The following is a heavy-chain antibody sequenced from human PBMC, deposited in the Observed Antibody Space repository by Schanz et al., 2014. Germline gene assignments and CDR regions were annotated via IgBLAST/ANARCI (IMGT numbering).Heavy chain of an antibody. CDR2: IKTKTDGGTT. V-gene: IGHV3-15*01. CDR1: GFTSSNAW. Sequence: EVQLVESGGGLVKPGGSLRLSCAASGFTSSNAWMSWVRQAPGKGLEWVGRIKTKTDGGTTDYAAPVKGRFTISRDDSTTTLNQQMHSLKPEYTAVTYCYNGGRRRYSHYFSGMDVWGQGTTVTVSS. CDR3: YNGGRRRYSHYFSGMDV. D-gene: IGHD5-18*01. J-gene: IGHJ6*02.